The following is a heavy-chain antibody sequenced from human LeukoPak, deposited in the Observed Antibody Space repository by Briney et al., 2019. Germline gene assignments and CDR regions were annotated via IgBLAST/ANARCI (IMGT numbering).Heavy chain of an antibody. V-gene: IGHV4-59*08. J-gene: IGHJ5*02. Sequence: SETLSLTCTVSGASISSDHWNWIRQPPGKGLEWIGYIYYSGSTNYNPSLKSRVTISVDTSKNQFSLKLSSVTAADTAVYYCAVMYSSSWYWFDPWGQGTLVTVSS. CDR3: AVMYSSSWYWFDP. CDR1: GASISSDH. CDR2: IYYSGST. D-gene: IGHD6-13*01.